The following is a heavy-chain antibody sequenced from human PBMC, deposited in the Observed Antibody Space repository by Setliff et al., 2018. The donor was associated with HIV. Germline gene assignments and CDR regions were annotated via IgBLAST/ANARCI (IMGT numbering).Heavy chain of an antibody. J-gene: IGHJ2*01. CDR3: AKVGQQLADWYFDL. D-gene: IGHD6-13*01. V-gene: IGHV3-30*02. Sequence: PGGSLRLSCAASGFTFSSYAMHWVRQAPGEGLQWVAYIRYDGSDEDYADSVKGRFTISRDNSKNTLYLQMNSLRAEDTAVYYCAKVGQQLADWYFDLWGRGTLVTVSS. CDR1: GFTFSSYA. CDR2: IRYDGSDE.